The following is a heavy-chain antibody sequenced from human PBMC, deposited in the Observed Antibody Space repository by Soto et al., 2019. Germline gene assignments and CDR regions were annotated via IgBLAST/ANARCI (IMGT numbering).Heavy chain of an antibody. Sequence: VHLLESGGALVQPGGSLRLSCVASGCTFRSYHMSWVRQAPGKGLEWVSGISDSGARTDYADSVKGRFTVSRDNSKNTLYLQMNARRSEDTAIYFCAKRELDDNWGQGTLVTGSS. CDR1: GCTFRSYH. V-gene: IGHV3-23*01. J-gene: IGHJ4*02. D-gene: IGHD1-26*01. CDR3: AKRELDDN. CDR2: ISDSGART.